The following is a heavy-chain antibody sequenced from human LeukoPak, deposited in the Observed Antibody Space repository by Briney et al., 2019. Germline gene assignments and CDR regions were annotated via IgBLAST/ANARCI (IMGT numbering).Heavy chain of an antibody. CDR3: ATLMAHLDY. Sequence: ASVKVSCKASGYTFTDFYLHWVRQAPGQGLEWMGWINPNSGDTNYAQKFQGRVTMTRDTTISTAYMELSRPRSDDTAVFYCATLMAHLDYWGQGTLVTVSS. J-gene: IGHJ4*02. CDR1: GYTFTDFY. D-gene: IGHD2-8*01. V-gene: IGHV1-2*02. CDR2: INPNSGDT.